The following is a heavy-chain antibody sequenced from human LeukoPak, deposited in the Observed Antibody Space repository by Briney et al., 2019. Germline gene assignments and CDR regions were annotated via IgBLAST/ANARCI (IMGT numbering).Heavy chain of an antibody. J-gene: IGHJ4*02. CDR1: GYTFTSYY. D-gene: IGHD1-26*01. CDR3: ARDSGSFDFDY. Sequence: ASVKVSCKASGYTFTSYYMHWVRQAPGQGLEWMGWISAYNGNTNYAQKLQGRVTMTTDTSTSTAYMELRSLRSDDTAVYYCARDSGSFDFDYWGQGTLVTVSS. CDR2: ISAYNGNT. V-gene: IGHV1-18*04.